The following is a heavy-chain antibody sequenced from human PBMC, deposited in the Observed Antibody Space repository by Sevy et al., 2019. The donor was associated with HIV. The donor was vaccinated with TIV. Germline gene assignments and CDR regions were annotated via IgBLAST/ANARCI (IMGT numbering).Heavy chain of an antibody. D-gene: IGHD3-10*01. CDR2: MRQDGREK. CDR1: GFSFSDYW. CDR3: ARGVFGSGSRLGLGY. J-gene: IGHJ4*02. V-gene: IGHV3-7*03. Sequence: GGSLRLSCEASGFSFSDYWMTWVRQAPGKGLEWVANMRQDGREKYYVDSVKGRFTISRDNAKNSLYLQMNSLRAEDTGVYYCARGVFGSGSRLGLGYWGQGTLVTVSS.